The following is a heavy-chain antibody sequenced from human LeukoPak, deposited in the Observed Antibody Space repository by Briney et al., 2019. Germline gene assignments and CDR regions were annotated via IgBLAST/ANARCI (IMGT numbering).Heavy chain of an antibody. V-gene: IGHV4-39*07. CDR1: GGSISSSSYY. CDR3: ARGFSRQQLVLSDY. CDR2: IYYSGST. J-gene: IGHJ4*02. Sequence: SETLSLTCTVSGGSISSSSYYWGWIRQPPGKGLEWIGSIYYSGSTYYNPSLKSRVTISVDTSKNQFSLKLSSVTAADTAVYYCARGFSRQQLVLSDYWGQGTLVTVSS. D-gene: IGHD6-13*01.